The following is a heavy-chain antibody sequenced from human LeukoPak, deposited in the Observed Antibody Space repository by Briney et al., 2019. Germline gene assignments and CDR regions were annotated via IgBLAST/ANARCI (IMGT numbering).Heavy chain of an antibody. J-gene: IGHJ3*02. V-gene: IGHV4-59*01. CDR3: AREKRAMVRGVQAFDI. D-gene: IGHD3-10*01. CDR1: GGSISSYY. CDR2: IYYSGST. Sequence: PSETLSLTCTVSGGSISSYYWSWIRQPPGKGLEWIGYIYYSGSTNYNPSLKSRVTISVDTSKNQFSLKLSSVTAADTAVYYCAREKRAMVRGVQAFDIWGQGTMVTVSS.